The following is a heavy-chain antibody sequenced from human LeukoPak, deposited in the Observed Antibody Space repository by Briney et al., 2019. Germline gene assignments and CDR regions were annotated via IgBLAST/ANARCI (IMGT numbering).Heavy chain of an antibody. CDR1: GGSISSYY. CDR2: IYTSGST. D-gene: IGHD3-10*01. CDR3: ARDPVITMVRGVSSPRSYYYYMDV. J-gene: IGHJ6*03. Sequence: SETLSLTCTVSGGSISSYYWSWIRQPAGKGLEWIGRIYTSGSTNYNPSLKSRVTMSVDTSKNQFSLKLSSVTAADTAVYYCARDPVITMVRGVSSPRSYYYYMDVWGKGTTVTVSS. V-gene: IGHV4-4*07.